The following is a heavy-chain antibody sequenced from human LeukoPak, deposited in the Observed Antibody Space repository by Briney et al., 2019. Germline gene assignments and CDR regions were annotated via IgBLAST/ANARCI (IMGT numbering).Heavy chain of an antibody. CDR3: ASHYDSANWFDR. Sequence: GASVKVSCKASGGTFSSYTISWVGQAHGQGMEGMGRIIAMHGVGNYAQKFQGRVTIIADKSTRTEYMEMRRLRNDDTAVYYCASHYDSANWFDRWGQGSLVTVSS. D-gene: IGHD3-3*01. CDR2: IIAMHGVG. CDR1: GGTFSSYT. V-gene: IGHV1-69*02. J-gene: IGHJ5*02.